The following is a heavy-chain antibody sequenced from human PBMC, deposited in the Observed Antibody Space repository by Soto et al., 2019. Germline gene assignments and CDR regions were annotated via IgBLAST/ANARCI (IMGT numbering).Heavy chain of an antibody. CDR1: GGSIRSGGHY. Sequence: SETLSLTCTVSGGSIRSGGHYWSWIRQHPGKGLEWIGNIYHSGTTYYNPSLKNRIDISVDTSENQFSLRLRSVTAADTAVYFCARVWSHPPSGYHSERGECKYCGLDAWGQGTKVTVSS. D-gene: IGHD3-16*01. V-gene: IGHV4-31*03. CDR3: ARVWSHPPSGYHSERGECKYCGLDA. J-gene: IGHJ6*02. CDR2: IYHSGTT.